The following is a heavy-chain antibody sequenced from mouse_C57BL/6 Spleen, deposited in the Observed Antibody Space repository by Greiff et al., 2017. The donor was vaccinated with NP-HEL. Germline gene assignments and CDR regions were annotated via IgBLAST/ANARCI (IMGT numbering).Heavy chain of an antibody. CDR3: ARPLYYYGSSGCDY. D-gene: IGHD1-1*01. CDR1: GFTFSDYG. Sequence: EVQLVESGGGLVKPGGSLKLSCAASGFTFSDYGMHWVRQAPEKGLEWVAYISSGSSTIYYADTVKGRFTISRDNAKNTLFLQMTSLRSEDTAMYYCARPLYYYGSSGCDYWGQGTTLTVSS. CDR2: ISSGSSTI. V-gene: IGHV5-17*01. J-gene: IGHJ2*01.